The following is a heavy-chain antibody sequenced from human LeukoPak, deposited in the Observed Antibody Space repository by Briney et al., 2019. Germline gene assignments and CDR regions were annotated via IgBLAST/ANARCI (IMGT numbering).Heavy chain of an antibody. D-gene: IGHD3-10*01. J-gene: IGHJ4*02. CDR2: INPSGGST. CDR1: GYTLTSYY. Sequence: GASVQVSCKASGYTLTSYYMHWVRQAPGQGLEWMGFINPSGGSTSYAQKLQGRVTMTRDMSTSTVYMELSSLRSDDTAVYYCARNVDSGLDYWGQGTLVTVSS. CDR3: ARNVDSGLDY. V-gene: IGHV1-46*04.